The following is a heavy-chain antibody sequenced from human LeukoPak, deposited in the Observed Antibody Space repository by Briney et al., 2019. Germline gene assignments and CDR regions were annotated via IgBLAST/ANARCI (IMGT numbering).Heavy chain of an antibody. CDR1: GYTFTSYD. CDR3: AGSKWEPDYAYDAFDI. CDR2: MNPNSGNT. J-gene: IGHJ3*02. V-gene: IGHV1-8*03. Sequence: PRASVKVSCKASGYTFTSYDINWVRQATGQGLEWMGWMNPNSGNTGYAQKFQGRVTITRNTSISTAYMELSSLRSEDTAVYYCAGSKWEPDYAYDAFDIWGQGTMVTVSS. D-gene: IGHD1-26*01.